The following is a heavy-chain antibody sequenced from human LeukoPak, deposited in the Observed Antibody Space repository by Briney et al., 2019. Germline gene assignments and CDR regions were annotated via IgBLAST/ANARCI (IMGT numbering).Heavy chain of an antibody. V-gene: IGHV6-1*01. D-gene: IGHD3-3*01. CDR1: GDSVSSNSAA. CDR3: ARADLNDFWSGYYLNDNWLDP. Sequence: SQTLSLNCAISGDSVSSNSAAWNWIRQSPSRGLEWLGRTYYRSKWYNDYAVSVKSRITINPDTSKNQFSLQLNSVTPEDTAVYYCARADLNDFWSGYYLNDNWLDPWGQGTLVTVSS. J-gene: IGHJ5*02. CDR2: TYYRSKWYN.